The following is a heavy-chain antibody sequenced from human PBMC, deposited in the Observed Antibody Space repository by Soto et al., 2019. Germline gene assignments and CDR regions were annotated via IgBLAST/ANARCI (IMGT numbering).Heavy chain of an antibody. V-gene: IGHV3-9*01. Sequence: PGGSLRLSCAASGFTFDDYAMHWVRQAPGKGLEWVSGISWNSGSIGYADSVKGRFTISRDNAKNSLYLQMNSLRAEDTALYYCAKDIGTGTPDYWGQGTLVTVSS. J-gene: IGHJ4*02. CDR3: AKDIGTGTPDY. D-gene: IGHD3-9*01. CDR2: ISWNSGSI. CDR1: GFTFDDYA.